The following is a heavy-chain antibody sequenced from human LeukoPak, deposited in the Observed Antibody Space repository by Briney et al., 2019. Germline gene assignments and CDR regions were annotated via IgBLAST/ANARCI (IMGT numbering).Heavy chain of an antibody. V-gene: IGHV1-18*01. Sequence: ASVKVSCKASGYTFTSYGISWVRQAPGQGLEWMGWISGYNGNTNYAQKLQGRVTMTTDTSTSTAYMELRSLRSDDTAVYYCARDWRDSSGKFPNDAFDIWGQGTMVTVSS. CDR2: ISGYNGNT. J-gene: IGHJ3*02. CDR3: ARDWRDSSGKFPNDAFDI. CDR1: GYTFTSYG. D-gene: IGHD3-22*01.